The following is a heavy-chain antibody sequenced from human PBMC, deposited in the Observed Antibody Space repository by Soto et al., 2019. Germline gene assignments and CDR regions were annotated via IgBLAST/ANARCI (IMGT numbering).Heavy chain of an antibody. D-gene: IGHD3-22*01. CDR2: IVAGSGNT. J-gene: IGHJ3*02. CDR3: AADPHYYDSSGYPDAFDI. Sequence: GASVKVSCKASGFTFTSSAVQWVRQARGQRLEWIGWIVAGSGNTNYAQKFQERVTITRDMSTSTAYMELSSLRSEDTAVYYCAADPHYYDSSGYPDAFDIWGQGTMVTVSS. CDR1: GFTFTSSA. V-gene: IGHV1-58*01.